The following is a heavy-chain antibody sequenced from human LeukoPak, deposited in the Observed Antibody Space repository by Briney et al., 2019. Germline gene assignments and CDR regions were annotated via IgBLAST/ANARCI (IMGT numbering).Heavy chain of an antibody. D-gene: IGHD1-26*01. V-gene: IGHV4-34*01. J-gene: IGHJ3*02. CDR1: GGSFSGYY. CDR2: INHSGST. Sequence: PSETLSLTCAVYGGSFSGYYWSWIRQPPGKGLEWIGEINHSGSTNYNPSLKSRVTISVDTSKNQFSLKLSSVTAADTAVYYCARIPSRVGAFDIWGQGTMVTVSS. CDR3: ARIPSRVGAFDI.